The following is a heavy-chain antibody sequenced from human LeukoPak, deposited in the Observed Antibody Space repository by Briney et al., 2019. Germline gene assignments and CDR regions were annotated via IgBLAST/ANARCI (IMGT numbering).Heavy chain of an antibody. Sequence: GGSLRLSCAASGFTFSSYWMYWVRHAPGKGLVCVSRINTDGSSTAYADSVTRRFTISRDDAKNTLYLQMNSLRTEDTAVYYCTISASGKRYFDNWGQGTLVSVSS. V-gene: IGHV3-74*03. CDR2: INTDGSST. J-gene: IGHJ4*02. CDR1: GFTFSSYW. D-gene: IGHD3-10*01. CDR3: TISASGKRYFDN.